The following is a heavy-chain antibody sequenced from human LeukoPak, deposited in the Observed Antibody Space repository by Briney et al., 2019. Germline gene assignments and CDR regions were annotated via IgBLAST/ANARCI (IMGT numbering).Heavy chain of an antibody. Sequence: GGSLRVSSAPPVFTFAVYGTSWVSQTPGEGRWLVSGINWNGGSTGYADSVKGRFTISRDNAKHSLYLQMNSLRAEDTALYHCVADGLDTSGDYWGQGTLVTVSS. V-gene: IGHV3-20*01. CDR1: VFTFAVYG. D-gene: IGHD5-18*01. CDR2: INWNGGST. J-gene: IGHJ4*02. CDR3: VADGLDTSGDY.